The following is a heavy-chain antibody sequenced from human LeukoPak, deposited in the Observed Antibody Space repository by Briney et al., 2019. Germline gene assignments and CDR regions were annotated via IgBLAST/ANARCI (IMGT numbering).Heavy chain of an antibody. CDR2: IIPIFGTA. V-gene: IGHV1-69*05. Sequence: SVKVSCKASGGTFSSYAISWVRQAPGQGLEWMGGIIPIFGTANYAQKFQGRVTITTDESTSTAYMELSSLRSEDTAVYYCAGEPRAGTGGFDYWGQGTLVTVSS. D-gene: IGHD1-14*01. CDR1: GGTFSSYA. J-gene: IGHJ4*02. CDR3: AGEPRAGTGGFDY.